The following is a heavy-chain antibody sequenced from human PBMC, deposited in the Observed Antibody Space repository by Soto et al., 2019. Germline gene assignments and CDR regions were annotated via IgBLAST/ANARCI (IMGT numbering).Heavy chain of an antibody. D-gene: IGHD3-22*01. V-gene: IGHV1-3*01. CDR1: GYTFPRYN. Sequence: ASVKVSCKTPGYTFPRYNIHWVRQAPGQRLEWMGWINVGNGNTRYSQKFQGRLTLTRDTPGNTAYLELNSLISEDTAVYYCARDTGRYYYDSSGQNPRTTRFDYWGQGTLVTVSS. CDR3: ARDTGRYYYDSSGQNPRTTRFDY. J-gene: IGHJ4*02. CDR2: INVGNGNT.